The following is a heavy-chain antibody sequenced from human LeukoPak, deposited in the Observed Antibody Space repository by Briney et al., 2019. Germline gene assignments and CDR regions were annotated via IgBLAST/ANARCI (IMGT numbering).Heavy chain of an antibody. J-gene: IGHJ4*02. Sequence: GASMNVSCKASGYSFSNYGISWLRQAPGQGLEWMGWISAHNSNTNYAQKFQGRVTMTTDTSRTTAYMELGSLRSDDTAVYYCARDRLGSGWSRVDYWGQGTLVTVSS. CDR1: GYSFSNYG. CDR2: ISAHNSNT. D-gene: IGHD6-19*01. V-gene: IGHV1-18*01. CDR3: ARDRLGSGWSRVDY.